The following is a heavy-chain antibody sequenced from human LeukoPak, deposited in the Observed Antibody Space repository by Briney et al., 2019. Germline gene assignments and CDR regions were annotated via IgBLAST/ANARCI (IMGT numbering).Heavy chain of an antibody. CDR1: GFTFSNYA. CDR3: AKAHYYDSSGYIPPDY. V-gene: IGHV3-23*01. Sequence: GGSLRLSCAASGFTFSNYAMSWVRQAPGKGLEWVSGISGSGGSTYYADSVKGRFTISRDNSKNTLYLQMNGLRAEDTAVYYCAKAHYYDSSGYIPPDYWGQGTLVTVSS. J-gene: IGHJ4*02. CDR2: ISGSGGST. D-gene: IGHD3-22*01.